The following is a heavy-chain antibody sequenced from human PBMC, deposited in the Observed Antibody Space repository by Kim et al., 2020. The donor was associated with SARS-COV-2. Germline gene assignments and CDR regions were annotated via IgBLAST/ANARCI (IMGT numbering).Heavy chain of an antibody. Sequence: YNPSLRSRVTISVDTSKNQFSLKLSSVTAADTAVYYCARSPMPGYALDYWGQGTLVTVSS. J-gene: IGHJ4*01. V-gene: IGHV4-59*01. CDR3: ARSPMPGYALDY. D-gene: IGHD2-2*01.